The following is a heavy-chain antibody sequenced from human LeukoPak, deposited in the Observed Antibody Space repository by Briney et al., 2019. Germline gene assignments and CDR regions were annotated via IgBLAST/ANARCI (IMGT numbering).Heavy chain of an antibody. CDR2: IDPRDSYT. D-gene: IGHD5-12*01. CDR1: GYSFTSYW. Sequence: PGESLKISCKGSGYSFTSYWISWVRQMPGKGLEWMGRIDPRDSYTNYSPSFQGHVTISADKSISTSFLQWSSLKASDTAMYYCARHQGAATMDWFDPWGQGTLVTVSS. V-gene: IGHV5-10-1*01. CDR3: ARHQGAATMDWFDP. J-gene: IGHJ5*02.